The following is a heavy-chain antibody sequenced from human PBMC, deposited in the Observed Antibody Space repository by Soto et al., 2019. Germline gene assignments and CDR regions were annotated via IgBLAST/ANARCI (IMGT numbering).Heavy chain of an antibody. D-gene: IGHD2-21*02. CDR3: ARDPNFGGDRWLDY. J-gene: IGHJ4*02. V-gene: IGHV1-3*01. CDR2: INAGNGNT. CDR1: GYTFTTYT. Sequence: QVLLVQPGAEVKKPGASVKVSCKASGYTFTTYTVQWVRQAPGQRLEWMGWINAGNGNTKYSQKFQGRVTITRDTPATTVYMELSSLRSEDTAVYYCARDPNFGGDRWLDYWGQGTLVTVSS.